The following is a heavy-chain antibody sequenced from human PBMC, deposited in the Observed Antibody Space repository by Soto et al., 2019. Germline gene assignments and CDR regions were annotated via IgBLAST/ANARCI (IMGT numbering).Heavy chain of an antibody. CDR1: GYIFIHCF. J-gene: IGHJ4*02. Sequence: QVQLVQSGAEMKQPWASVKLSCQASGYIFIHCFMHWVRQAPGQGLEWMGGINPSSGTTTYAQKFQGRVTVTRDTSTSTVYMELSSLGSGDTAMYYCARSLGETTSLFDYWGQGSLVTVSA. V-gene: IGHV1-46*01. CDR3: ARSLGETTSLFDY. D-gene: IGHD1-26*01. CDR2: INPSSGTT.